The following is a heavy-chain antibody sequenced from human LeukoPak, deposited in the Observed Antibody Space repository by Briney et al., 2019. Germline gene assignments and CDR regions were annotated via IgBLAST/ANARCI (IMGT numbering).Heavy chain of an antibody. CDR1: GFTFSSYY. CDR3: AKDLVVSSWDYFDY. D-gene: IGHD6-13*01. J-gene: IGHJ4*02. V-gene: IGHV3-7*03. Sequence: PGGSLRLSCAASGFTFSSYYMSWVRQAPGKGLEWVANINQDGSEKYYVDSVKGRFTISRDNAKNSLYLQMNSLRAEDTAVYYCAKDLVVSSWDYFDYGGQGTLVTVSS. CDR2: INQDGSEK.